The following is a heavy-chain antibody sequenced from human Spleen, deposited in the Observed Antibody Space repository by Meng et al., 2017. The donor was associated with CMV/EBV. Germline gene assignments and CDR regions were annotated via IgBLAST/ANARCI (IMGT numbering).Heavy chain of an antibody. V-gene: IGHV4-61*01. J-gene: IGHJ5*02. CDR3: AREKVQSRYNWFDP. Sequence: SGGSVSSGSYYWGWIRQPTGKGLEWIGYIYYSGSTNYNPSLKSRVTISVDTSKNQFSLKLSSVTAADTAVYYCAREKVQSRYNWFDPWGQGTLVTVSS. CDR2: IYYSGST. CDR1: GGSVSSGSYY.